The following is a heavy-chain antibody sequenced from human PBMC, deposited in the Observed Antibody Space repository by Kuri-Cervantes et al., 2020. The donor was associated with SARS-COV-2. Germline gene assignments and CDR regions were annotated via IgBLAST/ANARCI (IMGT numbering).Heavy chain of an antibody. CDR3: AKVRGIAVAGTFNYFNY. CDR2: INWNGGST. J-gene: IGHJ4*02. CDR1: GFTFDDYG. Sequence: GESLKISCAASGFTFDDYGMSWVRQAPGKGLEWVSGINWNGGSTGYADSVKGRFTISRDNSKNTLYLQMNSLRAEDTAVYYCAKVRGIAVAGTFNYFNYWGQGTLVTVSS. V-gene: IGHV3-20*04. D-gene: IGHD6-19*01.